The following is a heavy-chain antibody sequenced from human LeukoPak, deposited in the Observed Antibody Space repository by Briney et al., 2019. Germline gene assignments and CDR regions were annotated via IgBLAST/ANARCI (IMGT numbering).Heavy chain of an antibody. D-gene: IGHD5-18*01. Sequence: GGSLRLSCAASGFTFSSYSMNWVRQAPGKGPEWVSSISSSSSYIYYADSVKGRFTISRDNAKNSLYLQMNSLRAEDTAVYYCARDQLVEYSYAYYFDYWGQGTLVTVSS. CDR3: ARDQLVEYSYAYYFDY. V-gene: IGHV3-21*01. J-gene: IGHJ4*02. CDR2: ISSSSSYI. CDR1: GFTFSSYS.